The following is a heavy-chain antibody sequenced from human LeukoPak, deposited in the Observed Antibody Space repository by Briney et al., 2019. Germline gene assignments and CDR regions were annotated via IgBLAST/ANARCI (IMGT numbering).Heavy chain of an antibody. CDR2: IYHDGST. J-gene: IGHJ6*03. V-gene: IGHV4-4*02. Sequence: SETLSLTCAVSGDSMSGTNWWCWVRQTPGKGLEWIGEIYHDGSTNYNPSLKSRVTISIDKSRRQFSLRLNSVTAADTAVYYCASNGYYCIEFWGKGTTVTVSS. CDR1: GDSMSGTNW. D-gene: IGHD2-8*01. CDR3: ASNGYYCIEF.